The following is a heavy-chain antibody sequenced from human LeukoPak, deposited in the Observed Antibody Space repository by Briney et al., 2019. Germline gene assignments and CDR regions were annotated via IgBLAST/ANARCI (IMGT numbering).Heavy chain of an antibody. CDR2: ISSSGSTI. V-gene: IGHV3-48*03. CDR3: AGSHSSSWPHDAFDI. Sequence: GGSLRLSCAASGFTFSSYEMNWVRQAPGKGLEWVSYISSSGSTIYYADSVKGRFTISRDNAKNSLYLQMNSLRAEDTAVYYCAGSHSSSWPHDAFDIWGQGTMVTVSS. CDR1: GFTFSSYE. D-gene: IGHD6-13*01. J-gene: IGHJ3*02.